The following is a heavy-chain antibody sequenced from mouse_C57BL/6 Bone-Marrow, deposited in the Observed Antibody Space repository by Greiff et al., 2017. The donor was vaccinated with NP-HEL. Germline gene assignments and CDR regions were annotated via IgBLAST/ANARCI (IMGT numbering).Heavy chain of an antibody. CDR1: GFTFTDYY. V-gene: IGHV7-3*01. J-gene: IGHJ2*01. Sequence: EVMLVESGGGLVQPGGSLSLSCAASGFTFTDYYMSWVRQPPGKALEWLGFIRNKANGYTTEYSASVKGRFSISRDNSPSILYLQMNALRAEDSATYYCARGASTMITRVCDYWGQGTTLTVSS. D-gene: IGHD2-4*01. CDR2: IRNKANGYTT. CDR3: ARGASTMITRVCDY.